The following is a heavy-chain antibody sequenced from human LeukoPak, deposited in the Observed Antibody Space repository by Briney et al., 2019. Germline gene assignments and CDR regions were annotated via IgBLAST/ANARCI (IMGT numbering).Heavy chain of an antibody. D-gene: IGHD6-6*01. CDR1: GGSISSSSYY. Sequence: SETLSLTCTVSGGSISSSSYYWGWIRQPPGKGLEWIGSIYYSGSTYYNPSLKSRVTISVDTSKNQFSLKLSSVTAADTAVYYCARSGKGSSVGGSRWFDPWGQGTLVTVSS. CDR2: IYYSGST. CDR3: ARSGKGSSVGGSRWFDP. V-gene: IGHV4-39*07. J-gene: IGHJ5*02.